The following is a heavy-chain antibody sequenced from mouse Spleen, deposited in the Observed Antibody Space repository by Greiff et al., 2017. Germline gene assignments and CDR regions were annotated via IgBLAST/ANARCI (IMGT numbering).Heavy chain of an antibody. D-gene: IGHD5-1*01. J-gene: IGHJ4*01. Sequence: QVHVKQPGAELVKPGASVKLSCKASGYTFTSYWMHWVKQRPGQGLEWIGMIHPNSGSTNYNEKFKSKATLTVDKSSSTAYMQLSSLTSEDSAVYYCARTYLYAMDYWGQGTSVTVSS. CDR3: ARTYLYAMDY. V-gene: IGHV1-64*01. CDR2: IHPNSGST. CDR1: GYTFTSYW.